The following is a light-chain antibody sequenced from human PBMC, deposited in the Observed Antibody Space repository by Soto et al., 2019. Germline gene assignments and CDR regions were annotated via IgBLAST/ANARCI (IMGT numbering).Light chain of an antibody. CDR2: GAS. V-gene: IGKV3-20*01. J-gene: IGKJ3*01. CDR3: QQYGGSVQT. CDR1: QSVSNNY. Sequence: EIVLTQSPGTLSLSPGERATLSCRASQSVSNNYLAWYQQKPGQAPRLLIYGASNRATGIPDRFSGSGSGTDFTLTISRLEPEDFAVYYCQQYGGSVQTFGPGTKVDIK.